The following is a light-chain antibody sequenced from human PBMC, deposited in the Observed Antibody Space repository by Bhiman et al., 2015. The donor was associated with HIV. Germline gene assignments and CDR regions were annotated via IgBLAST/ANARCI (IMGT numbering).Light chain of an antibody. CDR2: LVT. Sequence: QSALTQPASVSGSPGQSISISCTGSNSDIGAYNYVSWYQQHPGEAPKLIISLVTQRPSGVSHRFSGSKSGDTASLTISELQAEDEADYYCSSYASSGPSHVIFGGRDQVDR. CDR3: SSYASSGPSHVI. V-gene: IGLV2-14*03. CDR1: NSDIGAYNY. J-gene: IGLJ2*01.